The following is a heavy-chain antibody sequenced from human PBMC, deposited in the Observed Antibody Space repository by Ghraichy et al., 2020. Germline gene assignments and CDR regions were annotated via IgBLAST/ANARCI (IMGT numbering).Heavy chain of an antibody. V-gene: IGHV3-30*02. J-gene: IGHJ4*02. CDR2: IGDDGFNK. CDR3: AKLGSPQYNYGHFDY. Sequence: GESLNISCAASGFPFSSYGMHWVRQARQAPGKGLEWVASIGDDGFNKHYTDSVKGRFTISRDNFRNTLYLQMNSLRAEDTAVYYCAKLGSPQYNYGHFDYWGRGTLVTVSS. D-gene: IGHD5-18*01. CDR1: GFPFSSYG.